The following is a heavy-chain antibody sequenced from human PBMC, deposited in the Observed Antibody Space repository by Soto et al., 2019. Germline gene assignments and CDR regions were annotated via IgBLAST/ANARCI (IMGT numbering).Heavy chain of an antibody. Sequence: QVQLQESGPGLVKPSETLSLTCTVSGGSISSYYWSWIRQPPGKGLEWIGYIYYSGSTNYNPSLKSRVTISVDTSKNQFSLKLSSVTAADTAVYYCARFGGSDPYGMDVWGQGTTVTVSS. CDR2: IYYSGST. J-gene: IGHJ6*02. D-gene: IGHD3-16*01. CDR1: GGSISSYY. CDR3: ARFGGSDPYGMDV. V-gene: IGHV4-59*01.